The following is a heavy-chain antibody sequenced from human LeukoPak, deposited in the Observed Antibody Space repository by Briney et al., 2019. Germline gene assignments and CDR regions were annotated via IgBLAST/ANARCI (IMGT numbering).Heavy chain of an antibody. CDR2: INHSGST. CDR3: ARGRMVRGTPHNRYYYYYYGMDV. Sequence: SETLSLTCTVSGGSVSSGSYYWSWIRQPPGKGLEWIGEINHSGSTNYNPSLKSRVTISLDTSKNQFSLKLSSVTAADTAVYYCARGRMVRGTPHNRYYYYYYGMDVWGQGTTVTVSS. J-gene: IGHJ6*02. D-gene: IGHD3-10*01. V-gene: IGHV4-61*01. CDR1: GGSVSSGSYY.